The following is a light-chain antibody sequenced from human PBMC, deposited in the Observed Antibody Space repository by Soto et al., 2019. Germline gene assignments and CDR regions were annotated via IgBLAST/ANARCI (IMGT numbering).Light chain of an antibody. Sequence: QSALTQPASVSGSPGQSITISCTGTSSDVGGYNYVSWYQQHPGKAPKLMIYEVSNRPSGVSNRFSGSKSGNTASLTISGLQAEDEADYYCSSYTSSSTYVFGTGTKAPVL. CDR3: SSYTSSSTYV. CDR2: EVS. CDR1: SSDVGGYNY. V-gene: IGLV2-14*01. J-gene: IGLJ1*01.